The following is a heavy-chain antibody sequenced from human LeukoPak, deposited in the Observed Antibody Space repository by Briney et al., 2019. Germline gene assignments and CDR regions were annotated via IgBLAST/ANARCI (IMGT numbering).Heavy chain of an antibody. J-gene: IGHJ4*02. CDR2: INHSGST. D-gene: IGHD3-22*01. CDR3: AGLGYYYDSSGYYADY. CDR1: GGSFSCYY. Sequence: SETLSLTCAVYGGSFSCYYWSWIRQPPGKGLEWIGEINHSGSTNYNPSLKSRVTISVDTSKNQFSLKLSSVTAADTAVYYCAGLGYYYDSSGYYADYWGQGTLVTVSP. V-gene: IGHV4-34*01.